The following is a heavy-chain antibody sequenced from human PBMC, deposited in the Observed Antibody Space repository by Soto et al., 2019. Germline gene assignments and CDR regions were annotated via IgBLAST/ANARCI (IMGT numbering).Heavy chain of an antibody. CDR1: GFTFSSYG. D-gene: IGHD5-12*01. CDR2: ISYDGSNK. CDR3: AKDRDGYKSLFDY. Sequence: QVQLVESGGGVVQPGRSLRLSCAASGFTFSSYGMHWVRQAPGKGLEWVAVISYDGSNKYYADSVKGRFTISRDNSKNTLYLQMNSLRAEDTAVYYCAKDRDGYKSLFDYWGQGTLVTVSS. J-gene: IGHJ4*02. V-gene: IGHV3-30*18.